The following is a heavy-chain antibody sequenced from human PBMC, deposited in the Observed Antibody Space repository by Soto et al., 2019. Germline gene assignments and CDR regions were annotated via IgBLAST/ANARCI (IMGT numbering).Heavy chain of an antibody. CDR2: INPSGGST. D-gene: IGHD3-10*01. Sequence: QVQLVQSGAEVKKPGASVKVSCKASGYTFTSYYMHWVRQAPGQGLEWMGIINPSGGSTSYAQKCQGRVTMTRDTSTSTVYMELSSLRSEDTAVYYCARVRGRGVIITTVHYGMDVWGQGTTVTVSS. J-gene: IGHJ6*02. V-gene: IGHV1-46*03. CDR1: GYTFTSYY. CDR3: ARVRGRGVIITTVHYGMDV.